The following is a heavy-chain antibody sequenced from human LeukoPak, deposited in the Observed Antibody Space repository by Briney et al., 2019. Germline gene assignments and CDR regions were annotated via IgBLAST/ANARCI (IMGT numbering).Heavy chain of an antibody. J-gene: IGHJ4*02. CDR2: ISSSSSTI. V-gene: IGHV3-48*01. Sequence: GGSLRLSCAASGFTFSSYSMNWVRQAPGKGLEWVSYISSSSSTIYYADSVKGRFTISRDNAKNSLYLQMNSLRAEDTAVYYCAREVTPYYWGQGTLVTVSS. CDR3: AREVTPYY. D-gene: IGHD4-23*01. CDR1: GFTFSSYS.